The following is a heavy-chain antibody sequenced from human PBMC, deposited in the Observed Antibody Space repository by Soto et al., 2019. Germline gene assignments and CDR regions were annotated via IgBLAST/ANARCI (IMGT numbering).Heavy chain of an antibody. CDR2: ISYDGSNK. V-gene: IGHV3-30-3*01. D-gene: IGHD6-13*01. J-gene: IGHJ3*02. CDR3: ARDQQLVPFPSHAFDI. Sequence: QVQLVESGGGVVQPGRSLRLSCAASGFTFSSYAMHWVRQAPGKGLEWVAVISYDGSNKYYADSVKGRFTISRDNSKNTLYLQMNSLRAEDTAVYYCARDQQLVPFPSHAFDIWGQGTMVTVS. CDR1: GFTFSSYA.